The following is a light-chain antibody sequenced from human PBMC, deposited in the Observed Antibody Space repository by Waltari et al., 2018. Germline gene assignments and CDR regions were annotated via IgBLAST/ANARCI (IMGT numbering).Light chain of an antibody. CDR1: SSNVGTNAF. J-gene: IGLJ3*02. CDR3: CSSAGSSLFLL. Sequence: QSALTQPASVSGSPGPSITISCLGTSSNVGTNAFVSRYQQRPGNAPKLLIYEAFNRPSGVSNRFSGSKSGNTASLTISGLQPEDGADYYCCSSAGSSLFLLFGGGTRLTVL. V-gene: IGLV2-23*01. CDR2: EAF.